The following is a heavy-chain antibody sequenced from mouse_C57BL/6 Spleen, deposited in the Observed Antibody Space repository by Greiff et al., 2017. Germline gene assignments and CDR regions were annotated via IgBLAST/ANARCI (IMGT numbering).Heavy chain of an antibody. D-gene: IGHD4-1*01. Sequence: VQRVESGAELVRPGTSVKMSCKASGYTFTNYWIGWAKQRPGHGLEWIGDIYPGGGYTNYNEKFKGKATLTADKSSSTAYMQFSSLTSEDSAIYYCALKLTGNGYFDYWGQGTTLTVSS. V-gene: IGHV1-63*01. CDR1: GYTFTNYW. CDR2: IYPGGGYT. CDR3: ALKLTGNGYFDY. J-gene: IGHJ2*01.